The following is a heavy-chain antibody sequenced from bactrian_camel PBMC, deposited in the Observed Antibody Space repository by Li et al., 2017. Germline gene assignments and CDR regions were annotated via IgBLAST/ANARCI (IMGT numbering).Heavy chain of an antibody. D-gene: IGHD1*01. J-gene: IGHJ6*01. CDR2: IYGGGGRP. V-gene: IGHV3S54*01. CDR3: AAVRCTLSTGLRISNYYA. CDR1: GITVSLRC. Sequence: HVQLVESGGGSVQAGGSLRLSCAASGITVSLRCMGWFRQYPGQQREGIAAIYGGGGRPWYANSVKGRFTISKDNANNTMYLEMNSLQLEDTYMYYCAAVRCTLSTGLRISNYYAWGQGTQVTVS.